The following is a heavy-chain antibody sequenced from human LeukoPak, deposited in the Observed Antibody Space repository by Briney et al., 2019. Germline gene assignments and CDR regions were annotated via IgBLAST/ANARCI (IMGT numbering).Heavy chain of an antibody. CDR3: ARRQTILEWFVSDY. CDR1: GGSISSYY. V-gene: IGHV4-34*01. J-gene: IGHJ4*02. CDR2: INHSGST. Sequence: PSETLSLTCTVSGGSISSYYWYWIRQPPGKGLEWIGEINHSGSTNYNPSLKSRITISVDTSKNQFSLKLSSVTAADTAVYYCARRQTILEWFVSDYWGQGTLVTVSS. D-gene: IGHD3-3*01.